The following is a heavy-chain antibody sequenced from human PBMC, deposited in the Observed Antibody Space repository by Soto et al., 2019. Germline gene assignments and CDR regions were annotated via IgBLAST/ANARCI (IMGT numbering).Heavy chain of an antibody. CDR2: INAGNGNT. CDR1: GYTFTSYA. D-gene: IGHD6-19*01. Sequence: ASVKVSCKASGYTFTSYAMHWVRQAPGQRLEWMGWINAGNGNTKYSQKFQGRVTITRDTSASTAYMELSSLRSEDTAVYYCARAYSSGWYQVDYWGQGTLVTAPQ. J-gene: IGHJ4*02. CDR3: ARAYSSGWYQVDY. V-gene: IGHV1-3*01.